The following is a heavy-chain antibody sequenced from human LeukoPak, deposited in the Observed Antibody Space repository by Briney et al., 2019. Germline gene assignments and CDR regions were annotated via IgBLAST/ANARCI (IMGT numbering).Heavy chain of an antibody. CDR3: ARATGQWLDYYFDY. CDR1: GGSFSGYY. D-gene: IGHD6-19*01. CDR2: INHSGST. J-gene: IGHJ4*02. V-gene: IGHV4-34*01. Sequence: SETLSLTCAVYGGSFSGYYWSWIRQPPGKGLEWIGEINHSGSTYYNPSLKSRVTISVDTSKNQFSLKLSSVTAADTAVYYCARATGQWLDYYFDYWGQGTLVTVSS.